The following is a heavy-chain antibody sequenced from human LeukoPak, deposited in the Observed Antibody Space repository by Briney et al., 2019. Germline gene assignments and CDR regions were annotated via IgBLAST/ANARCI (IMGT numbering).Heavy chain of an antibody. CDR2: IYTSGST. J-gene: IGHJ6*03. CDR1: GGSISSGNYY. Sequence: PSQTLSLTCTVSGGSISSGNYYWSWIRQPAGKGLEWIGRIYTSGSTNYNPSLKSRVTISVDTSKNQFSLKLSSVTAADTAVYYCARDIKYNYYMDVWGKGTTVTVSS. D-gene: IGHD6-6*01. CDR3: ARDIKYNYYMDV. V-gene: IGHV4-61*02.